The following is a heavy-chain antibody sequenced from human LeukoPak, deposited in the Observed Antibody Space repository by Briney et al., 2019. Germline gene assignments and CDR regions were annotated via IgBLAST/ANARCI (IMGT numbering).Heavy chain of an antibody. CDR1: GYTFPSYA. CDR2: INTNTGNP. CDR3: AREACYDSSGDCPDDALDI. D-gene: IGHD3-22*01. Sequence: ASVKVSCKASGYTFPSYAMNWVRQAPGQGLGWMGWINTNTGNPTYAQGFTGRFVFSLDTSVSTAYLQISSLKAEDTAVYYCAREACYDSSGDCPDDALDIWGQGTMVTVSS. J-gene: IGHJ3*02. V-gene: IGHV7-4-1*02.